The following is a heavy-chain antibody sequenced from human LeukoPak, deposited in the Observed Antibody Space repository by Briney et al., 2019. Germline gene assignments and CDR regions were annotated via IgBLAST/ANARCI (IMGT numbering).Heavy chain of an antibody. Sequence: SETLSLTCADYGGSFSGYYWSWIRQPPGKGLEWIGEINHSGSTNYNPSLKSRVTISVDTSKNQFSPKLSSVTAADTAVYYCARQRNIAVADNWFDPWGQGTLVTVSS. CDR3: ARQRNIAVADNWFDP. CDR2: INHSGST. D-gene: IGHD6-19*01. J-gene: IGHJ5*02. V-gene: IGHV4-34*01. CDR1: GGSFSGYY.